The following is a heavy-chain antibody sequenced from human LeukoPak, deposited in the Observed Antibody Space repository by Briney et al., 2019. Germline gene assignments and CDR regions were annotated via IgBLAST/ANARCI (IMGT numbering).Heavy chain of an antibody. V-gene: IGHV4-59*01. D-gene: IGHD1-26*01. J-gene: IGHJ4*02. Sequence: SETVSLTCTVSGGSISSYYWSWIRQPPGKGLEWIGHIHYSGSTNYNPSLKSRVSISVDTSKNQFSLKLSPVTAADTAVYYCARNSRGGSYFDNWGQGTLVTVSS. CDR1: GGSISSYY. CDR3: ARNSRGGSYFDN. CDR2: IHYSGST.